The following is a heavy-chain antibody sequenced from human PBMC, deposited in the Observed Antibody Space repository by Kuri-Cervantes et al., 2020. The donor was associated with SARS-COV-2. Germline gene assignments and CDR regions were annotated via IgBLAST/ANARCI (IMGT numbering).Heavy chain of an antibody. V-gene: IGHV4-38-2*02. Sequence: SETLSLTCAVSGYSISSSNWWGWIRQPPGKGLEWIGSIYHSGSTYYNPSLKSRVTISVDTSKNQFSLKLSSVTAADTAVYYCARDRCSSTSCYRLVGDLDYWGQGTLVTVSS. CDR3: ARDRCSSTSCYRLVGDLDY. J-gene: IGHJ4*02. CDR1: GYSISSSNW. CDR2: IYHSGST. D-gene: IGHD2-2*02.